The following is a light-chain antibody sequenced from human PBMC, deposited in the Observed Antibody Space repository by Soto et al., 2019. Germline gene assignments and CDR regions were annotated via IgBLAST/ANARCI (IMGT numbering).Light chain of an antibody. V-gene: IGKV3-20*01. CDR2: GAS. J-gene: IGKJ1*01. CDR1: QSFTTSQ. Sequence: EIVLTQSPGTLSLSPGERATLFCRASQSFTTSQLAWYQQRPGQAPRVLIFGASRRATGIPDMFSGSGSGTDFTLTISRLEPEDSAVYYCQQYASSPRTFGQGTKVDI. CDR3: QQYASSPRT.